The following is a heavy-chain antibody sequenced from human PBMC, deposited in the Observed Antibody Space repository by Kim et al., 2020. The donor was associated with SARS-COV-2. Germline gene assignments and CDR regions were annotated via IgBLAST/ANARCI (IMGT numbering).Heavy chain of an antibody. CDR2: IKQDGSEK. CDR3: ARPLTGIVGANWFDP. J-gene: IGHJ5*02. Sequence: GGSMRLSCAASGFTFISYWMSWVRQAPGKGLEWVANIKQDGSEKYYVDSVKGRFTISRDNAKNSLYLQMNSLRAEDTAVYYCARPLTGIVGANWFDPWGQGTLVTVSS. CDR1: GFTFISYW. D-gene: IGHD1-26*01. V-gene: IGHV3-7*03.